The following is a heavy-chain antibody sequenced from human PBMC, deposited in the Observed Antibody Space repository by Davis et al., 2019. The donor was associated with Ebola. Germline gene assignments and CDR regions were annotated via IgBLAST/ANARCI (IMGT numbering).Heavy chain of an antibody. D-gene: IGHD3-16*02. J-gene: IGHJ3*02. CDR3: ARLFMITFGGVIVKGEAFDI. V-gene: IGHV1-8*01. Sequence: ASVKVSCKASGYTFTSYDINWVRQATGQGLEWMGWMNPNSGNTGYEQKFQGRVTMTRNTSISTAYMELSSLRSEDTAVYYCARLFMITFGGVIVKGEAFDIWGQGTMVTVSS. CDR1: GYTFTSYD. CDR2: MNPNSGNT.